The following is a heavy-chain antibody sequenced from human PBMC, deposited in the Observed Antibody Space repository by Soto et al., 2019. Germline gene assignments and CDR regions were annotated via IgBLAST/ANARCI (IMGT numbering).Heavy chain of an antibody. V-gene: IGHV3-7*03. Sequence: GGSLRLSCAASGFPFSIYWMSLVRQSPGKGLEWVANIKQDGSEKYYVDSVKGRFTISRDNAKNSLYLQMNSLRAEDTAVYYCARVGRWAYSDFWSGPNAAFDIGGQGTMXT. J-gene: IGHJ3*02. CDR1: GFPFSIYW. D-gene: IGHD3-3*01. CDR2: IKQDGSEK. CDR3: ARVGRWAYSDFWSGPNAAFDI.